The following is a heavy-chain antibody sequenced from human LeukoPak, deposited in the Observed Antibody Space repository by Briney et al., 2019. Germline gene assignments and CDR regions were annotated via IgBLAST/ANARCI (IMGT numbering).Heavy chain of an antibody. CDR2: IYYSGST. CDR3: ARVTTRGNWFDP. D-gene: IGHD1-14*01. J-gene: IGHJ5*02. CDR1: GGSVSSGSYY. V-gene: IGHV4-61*01. Sequence: SETLSLTCTVSGGSVSSGSYYWSWIRQPPGKGLEWIGYIYYSGSTYYNPSLKSRVTISVDTSKNQFSLKLSSVTAADTAVYYCARVTTRGNWFDPWGQGTLVTVSS.